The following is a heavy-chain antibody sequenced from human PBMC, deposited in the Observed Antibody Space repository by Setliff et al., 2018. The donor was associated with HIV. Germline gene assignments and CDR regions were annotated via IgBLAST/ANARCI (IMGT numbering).Heavy chain of an antibody. Sequence: PSETLSLTCAVSGFSINSAYYWAWIRQPPGKGLEWIGSISHSGSTYYNPSLKSRVTISVDTSKNQFSLKLTSVTAADTAVYYCAREFCTHGVCYEYYLDYWGQGTLVTVSS. J-gene: IGHJ4*02. D-gene: IGHD2-8*01. CDR3: AREFCTHGVCYEYYLDY. CDR1: GFSINSAYY. V-gene: IGHV4-38-2*02. CDR2: ISHSGST.